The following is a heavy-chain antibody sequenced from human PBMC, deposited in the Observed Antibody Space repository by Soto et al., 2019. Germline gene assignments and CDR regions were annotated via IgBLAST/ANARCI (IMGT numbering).Heavy chain of an antibody. Sequence: PSETLSLTCTVSGGSIGGSNYFWGWVRQSPGTGLEWLGTIYSSGSTYYNPSFKSRVTISIDRSRNQFYLNLSSMTAADRAVYDCARGAGYDPFDYWGQGVLVTVSS. CDR3: ARGAGYDPFDY. CDR1: GGSIGGSNYF. J-gene: IGHJ4*02. D-gene: IGHD5-12*01. CDR2: IYSSGST. V-gene: IGHV4-39*07.